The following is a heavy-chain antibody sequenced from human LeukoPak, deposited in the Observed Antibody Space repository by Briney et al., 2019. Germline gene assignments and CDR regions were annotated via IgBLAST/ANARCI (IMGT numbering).Heavy chain of an antibody. CDR1: GGSFGGYY. CDR2: INHSGST. CDR3: ARGGSKKGIKNSSGWSRGSWFDP. Sequence: SETLSLTCAVYGGSFGGYYWSWIRQPPGKGLEWIGEINHSGSTNYNPSLKSRVTISVDTSRNQFSLKLSSVTAADTAVYYCARGGSKKGIKNSSGWSRGSWFDPWGQGTLVTVSS. V-gene: IGHV4-34*01. J-gene: IGHJ5*02. D-gene: IGHD6-19*01.